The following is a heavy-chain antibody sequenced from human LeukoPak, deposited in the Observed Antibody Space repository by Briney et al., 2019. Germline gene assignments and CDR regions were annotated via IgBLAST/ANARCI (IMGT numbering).Heavy chain of an antibody. CDR3: ASSVVPAVPFDY. CDR1: GYTFTGYY. Sequence: ASVKVSCKASGYTFTGYYMHWVRQAPGQGLEWMGWINPNSGGTNYAQKFQGRVTMTRDTSISTAYMELSRLRSDDAAVYYCASSVVPAVPFDYWGQGTLVTVSS. CDR2: INPNSGGT. V-gene: IGHV1-2*02. J-gene: IGHJ4*02. D-gene: IGHD2-2*01.